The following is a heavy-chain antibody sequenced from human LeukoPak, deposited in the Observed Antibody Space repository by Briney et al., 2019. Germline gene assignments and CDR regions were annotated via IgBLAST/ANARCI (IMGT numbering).Heavy chain of an antibody. V-gene: IGHV3-66*02. J-gene: IGHJ3*02. CDR3: ALLPGGSLAFDI. D-gene: IGHD3-16*01. Sequence: GGSLRLSCAASGFTFSSYEMNWVRQAPGKGLEWVSLIYSGGSTYYADSVKGRFTISRDNSKNTLYLQMNSLRAEDTAVYYCALLPGGSLAFDIWGQGTVVAVSS. CDR1: GFTFSSYE. CDR2: IYSGGST.